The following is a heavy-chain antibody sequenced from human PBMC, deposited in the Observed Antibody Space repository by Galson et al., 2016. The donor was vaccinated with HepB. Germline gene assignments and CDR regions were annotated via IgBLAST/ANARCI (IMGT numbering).Heavy chain of an antibody. CDR2: IYGSGNT. J-gene: IGHJ4*02. V-gene: IGHV4-59*01. D-gene: IGHD3-10*01. CDR3: ARSGSYYIFDY. CDR1: GDSIPNYR. Sequence: ETLSLTCTVSGDSIPNYRWSWIRQPPGKGLEWIGYIYGSGNTNYNPSLKSRVTLSLHPSQNQVSLKLTSVTAAGTAVYYCARSGSYYIFDYWGQGALVTVSS.